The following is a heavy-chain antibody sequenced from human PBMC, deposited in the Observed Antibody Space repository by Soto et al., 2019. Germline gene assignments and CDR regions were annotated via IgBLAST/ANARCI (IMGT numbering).Heavy chain of an antibody. J-gene: IGHJ3*02. V-gene: IGHV3-23*01. Sequence: GGSLRLSCPFSGFLCSHYDMIGVRQPPGKGLDLVSTILVSGSTHYEDSVLCRFTISRDTSKNTVYLQMKRQTPGDTAVYRCAKATATGGGGFEIYGQGTKVT. CDR3: AKATATGGGGFEI. D-gene: IGHD2-8*02. CDR2: ILVSGST. CDR1: GFLCSHYD.